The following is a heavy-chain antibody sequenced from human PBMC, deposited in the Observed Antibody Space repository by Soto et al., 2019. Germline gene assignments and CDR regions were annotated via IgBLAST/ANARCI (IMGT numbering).Heavy chain of an antibody. CDR3: ARSPGVFDY. D-gene: IGHD3-10*01. CDR1: GGTFSSLA. J-gene: IGHJ4*02. V-gene: IGHV1-69*06. CDR2: LVPVFGTA. Sequence: QVQLVQSGAEVKKPGSSVKVSCKASGGTFSSLAISWERQAPGQGLEWMGGLVPVFGTANYAQKFQDRVTITADKSTSTSYMELSSLRSEDTAVYYCARSPGVFDYWGQGTLVTVSS.